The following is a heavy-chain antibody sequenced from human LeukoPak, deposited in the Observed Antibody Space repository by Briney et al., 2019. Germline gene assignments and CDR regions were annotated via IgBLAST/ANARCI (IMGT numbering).Heavy chain of an antibody. CDR3: ARESVWQGIAARGYYYYYMDV. Sequence: SETLSLTCTVSGGSISSYYWSWIRQPAGKGLEWIGRIYTSGSTNYNPSLKSRVTISVDKSKNQFSLKLSSVIAADTAVYYCARESVWQGIAARGYYYYYMDVWGKGTTVTVSS. D-gene: IGHD6-6*01. J-gene: IGHJ6*03. CDR1: GGSISSYY. V-gene: IGHV4-4*07. CDR2: IYTSGST.